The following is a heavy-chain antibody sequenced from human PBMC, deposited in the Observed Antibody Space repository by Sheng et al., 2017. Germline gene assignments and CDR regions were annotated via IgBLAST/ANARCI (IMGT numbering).Heavy chain of an antibody. J-gene: IGHJ3*02. CDR3: ARHRRGPGAFDI. V-gene: IGHV4-34*01. CDR1: GGSFSGYY. Sequence: QVQLQQWGAGLLKPSETLSLTCAVYGGSFSGYYWSWIRQPPGKGLEWIGEINHSGSTNYNPSLKSRVTISVDTSKNQFSLKLSSVTAADTAVYYCARHRRGPGAFDIWGQGTSGHRLF. CDR2: INHSGST. D-gene: IGHD3-10*01.